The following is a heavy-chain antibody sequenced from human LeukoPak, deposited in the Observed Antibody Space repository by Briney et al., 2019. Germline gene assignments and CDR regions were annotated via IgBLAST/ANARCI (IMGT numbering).Heavy chain of an antibody. J-gene: IGHJ5*02. V-gene: IGHV1-2*06. Sequence: GASVKVSCKASGYTFTGYYMHWVRQAPGQGLEWMGRINPNSGGTNYAQKFQGRVTMTRDTSISTAYMELSSLRSEDTAVYYCARQDSSSWSDWFDPWGQGTLVTVSS. CDR3: ARQDSSSWSDWFDP. CDR1: GYTFTGYY. D-gene: IGHD6-13*01. CDR2: INPNSGGT.